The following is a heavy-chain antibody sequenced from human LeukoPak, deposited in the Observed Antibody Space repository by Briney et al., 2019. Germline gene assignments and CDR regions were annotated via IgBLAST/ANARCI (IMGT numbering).Heavy chain of an antibody. J-gene: IGHJ3*02. V-gene: IGHV4-59*01. D-gene: IGHD3-16*01. Sequence: SETLSLTCTVSGGSISSYYWSWIRQPPGKGLEWIGYIYYSGSTNYNPSLKSRVTISVDTSKNQFSLKLSSVTAADTAVYYCASYALGNASDIWGQGTMVTVSS. CDR1: GGSISSYY. CDR3: ASYALGNASDI. CDR2: IYYSGST.